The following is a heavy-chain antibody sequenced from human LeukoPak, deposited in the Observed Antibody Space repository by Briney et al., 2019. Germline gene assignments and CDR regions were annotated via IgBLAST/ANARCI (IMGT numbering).Heavy chain of an antibody. CDR1: GYTSTSYG. CDR2: ISAYNGNT. CDR3: AITEYYYDSSGYYYWFDP. V-gene: IGHV1-18*01. D-gene: IGHD3-22*01. Sequence: ASVTVSCKASGYTSTSYGISWVRQAPGQGLEWRGWISAYNGNTNYAQKLQGRVTMTTDTSTSTAYMELRSLRSDDTAVYYCAITEYYYDSSGYYYWFDPWGQGTLVTVSS. J-gene: IGHJ5*02.